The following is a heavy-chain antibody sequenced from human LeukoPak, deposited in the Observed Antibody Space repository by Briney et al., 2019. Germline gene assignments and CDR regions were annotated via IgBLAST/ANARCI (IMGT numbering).Heavy chain of an antibody. CDR1: GDSVSSGSNY. CDR3: ARRQLHYYGMDV. J-gene: IGHJ6*02. V-gene: IGHV4-61*01. Sequence: SETLSLTCSVSGDSVSSGSNYWSWFRQPPGKALDWIGDIYYTGRTNYNSSLESRVSMSVDTSKNQFSLSLTAVTAADTAVYYCARRQLHYYGMDVWGQGTTVTVSS. CDR2: IYYTGRT. D-gene: IGHD4-23*01.